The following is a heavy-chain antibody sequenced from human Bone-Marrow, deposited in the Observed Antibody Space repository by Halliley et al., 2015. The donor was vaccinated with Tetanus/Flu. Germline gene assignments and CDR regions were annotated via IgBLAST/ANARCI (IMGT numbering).Heavy chain of an antibody. J-gene: IGHJ4*02. CDR3: ARYQYGEYCGGDCGDFDH. Sequence: SLRLSCAASGFTFSSYTMHWVRQAPGKGLEWVAVISYDGSNKYYADSVKGRFTISRDNSKNTLYLQINSLRAEGTAVYYCARYQYGEYCGGDCGDFDHWGQGTLVTVSS. D-gene: IGHD2-21*02. CDR1: GFTFSSYT. V-gene: IGHV3-30-3*01. CDR2: ISYDGSNK.